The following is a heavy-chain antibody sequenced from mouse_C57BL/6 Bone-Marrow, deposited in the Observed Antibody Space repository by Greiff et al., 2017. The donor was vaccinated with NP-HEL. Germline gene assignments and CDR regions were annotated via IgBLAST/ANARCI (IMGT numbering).Heavy chain of an antibody. Sequence: QVQLQQPGAELVKPGASVKLSCKASGYTFTSYWMQWVKQRPGQGLEWIGEIDPSDRYTNYNQKFKGKATLTVDTSSSTAYMQLSSLTSEDSAVYYCALIYPGYFDVWGTGTTVTVSS. CDR3: ALIYPGYFDV. J-gene: IGHJ1*03. D-gene: IGHD2-3*01. V-gene: IGHV1-50*01. CDR1: GYTFTSYW. CDR2: IDPSDRYT.